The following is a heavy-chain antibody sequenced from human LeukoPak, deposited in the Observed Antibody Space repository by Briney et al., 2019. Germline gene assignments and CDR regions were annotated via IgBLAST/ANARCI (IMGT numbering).Heavy chain of an antibody. V-gene: IGHV3-23*01. J-gene: IGHJ6*03. CDR3: AKDGAVAQGRYYYYYMDV. Sequence: GGSLRLSCAASGFTFSSYGMSWVRQAPGKGLEWVSAISGSGGSTYYADSVKGRFTISRDNSKNTLYLQMNSLRAEDTAVYYCAKDGAVAQGRYYYYYMDVWGKGTTVTISS. D-gene: IGHD6-19*01. CDR2: ISGSGGST. CDR1: GFTFSSYG.